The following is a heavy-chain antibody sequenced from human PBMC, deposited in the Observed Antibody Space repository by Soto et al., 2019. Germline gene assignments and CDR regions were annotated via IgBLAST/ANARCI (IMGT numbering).Heavy chain of an antibody. V-gene: IGHV1-2*02. Sequence: HEHLVQSGAEVKRPGASLKVSCKASGYSFTGYYIHWVRQAPAQGLEWMGWINPDSGATNYAQNFQGRVTLTSDTYIRTASMDLTRLTSDDTAVYYCARGDYGTGAYPFPNFDYWGQGTLVIVSS. CDR1: GYSFTGYY. CDR2: INPDSGAT. D-gene: IGHD2-8*02. J-gene: IGHJ4*02. CDR3: ARGDYGTGAYPFPNFDY.